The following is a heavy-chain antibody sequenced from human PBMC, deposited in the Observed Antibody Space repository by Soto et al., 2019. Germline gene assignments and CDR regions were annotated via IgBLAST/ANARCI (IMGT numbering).Heavy chain of an antibody. Sequence: VQLVESGGGVVQPGRSLRLSCAASGFTFSSYGMHWVRQAPGKGLEWVAVISYDGSNKYYADSVKGRFTISRDNSKNTLYLQMNSLRAEDTAVYYCAKGQWLRLTLDYWGQGTLVTVSS. CDR2: ISYDGSNK. CDR1: GFTFSSYG. V-gene: IGHV3-30*18. D-gene: IGHD5-12*01. J-gene: IGHJ4*02. CDR3: AKGQWLRLTLDY.